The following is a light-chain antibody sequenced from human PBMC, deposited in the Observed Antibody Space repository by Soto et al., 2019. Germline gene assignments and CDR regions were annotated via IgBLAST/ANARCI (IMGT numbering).Light chain of an antibody. CDR1: QSVSDY. CDR3: QQRVNWPPT. Sequence: EIVLKKSPATLSLSPGESATLSCRASQSVSDYLAWYQQKPGQPPRLLFFDAYSRATGVPHRFSAGGSGTDFTLIISSLQPEDFAVYYCQQRVNWPPTFGGGTKVDI. J-gene: IGKJ4*01. CDR2: DAY. V-gene: IGKV3-11*01.